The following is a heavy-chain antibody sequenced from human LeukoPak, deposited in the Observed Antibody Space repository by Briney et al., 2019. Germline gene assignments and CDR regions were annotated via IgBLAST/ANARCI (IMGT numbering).Heavy chain of an antibody. J-gene: IGHJ2*01. Sequence: GGSLRLSCTASGFTYSSYWMSWVRQAPGKGLEWVANIRQDGSEKYFVDSVKGRFTISRDNAKNSLYLQMDSLRAEDTAVYSCARNIRWYFDLWGRGTLVTVSS. CDR3: ARNIRWYFDL. CDR2: IRQDGSEK. V-gene: IGHV3-7*01. CDR1: GFTYSSYW. D-gene: IGHD2-2*02.